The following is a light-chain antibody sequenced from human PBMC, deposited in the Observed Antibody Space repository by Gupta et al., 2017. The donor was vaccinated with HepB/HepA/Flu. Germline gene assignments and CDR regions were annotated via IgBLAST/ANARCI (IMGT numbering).Light chain of an antibody. CDR3: QASDSAMGV. Sequence: FMLPQPPSVSASPGHTVTISCTRSSGSIARNYVQWHHQRPGSAPNIVSYEDRQRTSGVPDRFSGSIDISSNAASLSISGQKTEDEGDYYCQASDSAMGVFGGGTKLTVL. CDR2: EDR. J-gene: IGLJ3*02. V-gene: IGLV6-57*03. CDR1: SGSIARNY.